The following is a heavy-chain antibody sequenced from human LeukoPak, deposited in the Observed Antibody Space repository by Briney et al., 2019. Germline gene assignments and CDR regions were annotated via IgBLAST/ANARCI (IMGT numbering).Heavy chain of an antibody. V-gene: IGHV3-23*01. CDR2: LTGSGAST. Sequence: GSLRLSCAASGFTFSTYAMSWVRQAPGKGLEWVSTLTGSGASTYYADSVKGRFTISRDNSKNTLYVQMNSLRAEDTAVYYCAKDYFLIDYWGQGTLVTVSS. CDR1: GFTFSTYA. J-gene: IGHJ4*02. D-gene: IGHD2/OR15-2a*01. CDR3: AKDYFLIDY.